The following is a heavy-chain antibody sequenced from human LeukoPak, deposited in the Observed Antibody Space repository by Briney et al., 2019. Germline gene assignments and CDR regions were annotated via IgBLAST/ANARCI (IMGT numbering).Heavy chain of an antibody. CDR1: GLTVSSNY. D-gene: IGHD5-24*01. Sequence: GGSLRLSCAASGLTVSSNYMSWVRQAPGKGLEWVSVIYSGGSTYYADSVKGRFTISRDNSKNTLYLQMNSLRAEDTAVYYCARDHRWLRYFDYWGQGTLVTVSS. V-gene: IGHV3-53*01. J-gene: IGHJ4*02. CDR3: ARDHRWLRYFDY. CDR2: IYSGGST.